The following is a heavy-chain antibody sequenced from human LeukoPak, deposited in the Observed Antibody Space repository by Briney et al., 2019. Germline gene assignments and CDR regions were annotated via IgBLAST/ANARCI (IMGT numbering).Heavy chain of an antibody. CDR1: GYTFTSYY. D-gene: IGHD3-10*01. CDR3: AREGPPGDTNPHFDY. CDR2: INPSGSST. Sequence: ASVKVSCKASGYTFTSYYMHWVRQAPGQGLEWMGLINPSGSSTSYAQKFQGRLSLTRDMSTSTDYMELSSLRSEDTAVYYCAREGPPGDTNPHFDYWGQGTLVTVSS. J-gene: IGHJ4*02. V-gene: IGHV1-46*01.